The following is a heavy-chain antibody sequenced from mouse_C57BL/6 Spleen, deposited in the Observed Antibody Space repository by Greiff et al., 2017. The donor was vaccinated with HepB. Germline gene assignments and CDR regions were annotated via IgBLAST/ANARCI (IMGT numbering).Heavy chain of an antibody. D-gene: IGHD2-2*01. CDR1: GYTFTNYW. CDR3: ARLVREGWYCDV. CDR2: IYPGGGYT. Sequence: QVQLQQSGAELVRPGTSVKMSCKASGYTFTNYWIGWAKQRPGHGLEWIGDIYPGGGYTNYNEKFKGKATLTADKSSSTAYMQFSSLTSEDSAIYYCARLVREGWYCDVWGTGTTVTVSS. J-gene: IGHJ1*03. V-gene: IGHV1-63*01.